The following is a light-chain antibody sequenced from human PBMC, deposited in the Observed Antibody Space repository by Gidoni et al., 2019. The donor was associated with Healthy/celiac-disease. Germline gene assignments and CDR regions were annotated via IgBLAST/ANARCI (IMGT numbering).Light chain of an antibody. CDR1: QGISNY. V-gene: IGKV1-27*01. Sequence: DIQMTQSPSSLSASVGDRVTITCRASQGISNYLAWYQQKPGKVPKLLIYAASTLQSGVPSRFRCSGSGTDLTLTISSLQLEDVETYYCQKYNSAPWTFGQGTKVEIK. CDR2: AAS. J-gene: IGKJ1*01. CDR3: QKYNSAPWT.